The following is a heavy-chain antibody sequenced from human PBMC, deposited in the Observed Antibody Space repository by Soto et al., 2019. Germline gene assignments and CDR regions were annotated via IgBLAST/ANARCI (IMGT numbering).Heavy chain of an antibody. CDR1: VYFGTYY. V-gene: IGHV4-59*08. Sequence: QVQLQESGPGLVQPSETLSLTCAGVYFGTYYWGWIRQPPGKGLEWLVYIFSSEHFQYNPSLQSRLTISVDPSKTHVSLRLTSVTAADTAVYYCASEGGGYRFAHWGQGTLVTVSS. D-gene: IGHD3-16*02. J-gene: IGHJ4*02. CDR3: ASEGGGYRFAH. CDR2: IFSSEHF.